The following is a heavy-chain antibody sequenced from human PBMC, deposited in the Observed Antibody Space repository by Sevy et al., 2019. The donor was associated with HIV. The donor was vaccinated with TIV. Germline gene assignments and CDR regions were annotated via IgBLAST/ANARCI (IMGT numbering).Heavy chain of an antibody. D-gene: IGHD2-2*01. CDR2: INHSGSA. CDR1: SGSFSGYY. Sequence: SETLSLTCAVYSGSFSGYYWSWIRQPPGKGLEWIGEINHSGSANYNPSLKSRVTISVDTSKNQFSWKLGSVTAADTAVYYCARHCSSISCSHAFDIWGLGTMVTVSS. J-gene: IGHJ3*02. CDR3: ARHCSSISCSHAFDI. V-gene: IGHV4-34*01.